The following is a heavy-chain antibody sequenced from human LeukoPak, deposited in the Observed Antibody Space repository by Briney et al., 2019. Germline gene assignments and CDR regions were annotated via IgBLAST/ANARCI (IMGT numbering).Heavy chain of an antibody. J-gene: IGHJ6*03. D-gene: IGHD3/OR15-3a*01. V-gene: IGHV3-48*03. CDR3: ARPTWTNYMDV. CDR1: GFTLSSSE. CDR2: ISRSGSTI. Sequence: GGSLRLSCAASGFTLSSSEMNWVRQAPGKGLEWVSYISRSGSTIFCADSVKGRFTISRDNAKNSVSLQMNSLRAEDTAVYFCARPTWTNYMDVWGKGTAVTISS.